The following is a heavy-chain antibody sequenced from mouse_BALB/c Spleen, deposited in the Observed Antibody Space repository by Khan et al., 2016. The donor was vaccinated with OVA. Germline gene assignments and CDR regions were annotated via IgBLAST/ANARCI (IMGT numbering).Heavy chain of an antibody. CDR1: GFSLTSYG. Sequence: QVQLKQSGPGLVQPSQSLSITCTVSGFSLTSYGIHWVRQSPGKGLEWLGVIWSGGSTDYNVGFISRLNISKDNSKSQVFFKMNSLQANDTAIYYCARNYDYDEGLAYWGQGTLVTVSA. D-gene: IGHD2-4*01. CDR2: IWSGGST. J-gene: IGHJ3*01. CDR3: ARNYDYDEGLAY. V-gene: IGHV2-2*02.